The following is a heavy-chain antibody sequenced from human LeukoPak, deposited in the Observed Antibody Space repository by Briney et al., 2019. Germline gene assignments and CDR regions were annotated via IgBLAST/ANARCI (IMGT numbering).Heavy chain of an antibody. CDR3: AKDSDRCSGTSCYLDY. CDR1: GFIFSDYS. Sequence: GRSLRLSCAASGFIFSDYSMHWVRQAPGKGLDWVAVISYDGSNKYYADSVKGRFTISRDNSKNTLYLQMNSLRAEDTAVYYCAKDSDRCSGTSCYLDYWGQGTLVTVSS. J-gene: IGHJ4*02. V-gene: IGHV3-30*18. D-gene: IGHD2-2*01. CDR2: ISYDGSNK.